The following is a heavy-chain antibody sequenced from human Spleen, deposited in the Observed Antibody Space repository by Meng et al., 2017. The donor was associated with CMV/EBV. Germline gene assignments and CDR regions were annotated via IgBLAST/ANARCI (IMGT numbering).Heavy chain of an antibody. Sequence: SETLSLTCTVSGGSISSSSYDWGWIRQPPGKGLEWIGSIYYSGSTYYNPSLKSRGTISVDTSKTQFSLKLSSVTAADTAVYYCAIHVDSSHPIDYWGQGTLVTVSS. D-gene: IGHD6-13*01. CDR1: GGSISSSSYD. J-gene: IGHJ4*02. V-gene: IGHV4-39*01. CDR2: IYYSGST. CDR3: AIHVDSSHPIDY.